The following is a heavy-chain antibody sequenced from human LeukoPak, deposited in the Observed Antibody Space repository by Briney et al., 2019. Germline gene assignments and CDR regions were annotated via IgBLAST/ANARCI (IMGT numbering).Heavy chain of an antibody. Sequence: SESLSLTCTVSRASISDNYWSWSRQPAGKALEWIGRTYTSGDTNYNPSLKSRASVSVDTSKNQFYLSLRYVTAADTAVYYCTIGGASGSLAHWGPGTLVTVSS. CDR2: TYTSGDT. D-gene: IGHD6-13*01. CDR3: TIGGASGSLAH. V-gene: IGHV4-4*07. J-gene: IGHJ4*02. CDR1: RASISDNY.